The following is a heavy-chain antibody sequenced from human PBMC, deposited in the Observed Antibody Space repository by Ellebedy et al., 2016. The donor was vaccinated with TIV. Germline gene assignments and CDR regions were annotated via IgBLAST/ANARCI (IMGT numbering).Heavy chain of an antibody. D-gene: IGHD3-16*01. J-gene: IGHJ4*02. CDR2: INPDGSAE. Sequence: GESLKISCAASGFSFRNYWMNWVRPAPGKGLEWVAHINPDGSAEYYVDSVKGRFTISRDNAKRSLFLQMNSLRVDDTAVYYCVTWGQSYGRWGQGSLVTISS. V-gene: IGHV3-7*03. CDR1: GFSFRNYW. CDR3: VTWGQSYGR.